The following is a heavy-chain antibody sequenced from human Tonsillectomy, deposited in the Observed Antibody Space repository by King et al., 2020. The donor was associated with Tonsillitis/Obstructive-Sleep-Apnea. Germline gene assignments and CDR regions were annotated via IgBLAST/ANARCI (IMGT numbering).Heavy chain of an antibody. CDR3: AREMATSNWPYYGGDV. Sequence: VQLVESGGGVVQPGRSLRLSCAASRFTFSSYGMHWVRQAPGKGLEWVAVIWYDGSNKNYADSVKGRFTISRDNSKNTLYLQMNSLRAEETAVYYCAREMATSNWPYYGGDVWGQGTTVTVSS. CDR1: RFTFSSYG. V-gene: IGHV3-33*01. J-gene: IGHJ6*02. CDR2: IWYDGSNK. D-gene: IGHD5-24*01.